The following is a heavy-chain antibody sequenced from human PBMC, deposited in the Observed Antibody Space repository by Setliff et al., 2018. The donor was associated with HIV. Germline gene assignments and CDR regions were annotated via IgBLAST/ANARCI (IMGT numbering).Heavy chain of an antibody. V-gene: IGHV4-4*02. CDR1: GGSISSSNW. Sequence: LSLTCAVSGGSISSSNWWSWVRQSPGKGLEWIGEIYHSGSTNYNPSLKSRGIISVDKSKNQFSLKLSSVTAADTAVYYCAGVGCSGGKCYWFDPWGQGTLVTVSS. CDR3: AGVGCSGGKCYWFDP. D-gene: IGHD2-15*01. CDR2: IYHSGST. J-gene: IGHJ5*02.